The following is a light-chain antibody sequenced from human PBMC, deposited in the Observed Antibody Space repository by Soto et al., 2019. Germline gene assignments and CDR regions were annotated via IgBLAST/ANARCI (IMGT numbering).Light chain of an antibody. Sequence: DIVLTQSPGTVSLSPGERATLYCRASQSVSSNHLAWYQQKPGQAPRLLIYGGSSRATGIPARFSGSGSGTEFTLTISSLQSEDFAVYYCQQYNNWPLTWTFGQGTKVDIK. CDR2: GGS. CDR1: QSVSSN. CDR3: QQYNNWPLTWT. J-gene: IGKJ1*01. V-gene: IGKV3D-15*01.